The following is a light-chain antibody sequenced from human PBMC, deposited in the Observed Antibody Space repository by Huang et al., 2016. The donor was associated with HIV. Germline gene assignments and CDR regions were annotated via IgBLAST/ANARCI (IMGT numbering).Light chain of an antibody. Sequence: EILLTQSPTTLSLSPGERATLSCRASQNVTNYLSWFQQRPGQAPRLVIHAVSHRATGIPARFSGSGSGTDFTLTITNLEPGDFAIYYCQQHDTWPPITFGQGTRLEIK. CDR1: QNVTNY. CDR3: QQHDTWPPIT. J-gene: IGKJ5*01. CDR2: AVS. V-gene: IGKV3-11*01.